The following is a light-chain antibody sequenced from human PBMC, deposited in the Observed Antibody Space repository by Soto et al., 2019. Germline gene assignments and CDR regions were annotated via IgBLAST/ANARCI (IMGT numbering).Light chain of an antibody. CDR1: QSSSSNY. Sequence: EIALTQSPCTLSLSPGERATLTCRASQSSSSNYLAWYQQKTGKAPRLLIYVASNMATSIPDMVSGSGSGTNFTLTISRLEPADFAVYYCQHYCRSQITFGQGTRLEIK. CDR3: QHYCRSQIT. J-gene: IGKJ5*01. V-gene: IGKV3-20*01. CDR2: VAS.